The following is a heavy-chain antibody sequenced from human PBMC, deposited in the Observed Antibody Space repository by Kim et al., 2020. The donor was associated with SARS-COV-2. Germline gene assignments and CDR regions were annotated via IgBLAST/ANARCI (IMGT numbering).Heavy chain of an antibody. CDR1: GYSISSGYY. V-gene: IGHV4-38-2*02. Sequence: SETLSLTCTVSGYSISSGYYWGWIRQPPGKGLEWIGSIYHSGSTYYNPSLKSRVTISVDTSKNQFSLKLSSVTAADTAVYYCARDRRITMVRGALYYFDYWGQGTLVTVSS. D-gene: IGHD3-10*01. CDR2: IYHSGST. CDR3: ARDRRITMVRGALYYFDY. J-gene: IGHJ4*02.